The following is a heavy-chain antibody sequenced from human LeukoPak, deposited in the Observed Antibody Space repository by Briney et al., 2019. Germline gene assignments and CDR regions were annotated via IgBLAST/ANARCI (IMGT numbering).Heavy chain of an antibody. CDR2: INPNSGGT. J-gene: IGHJ5*02. CDR3: ARDSAAYWFDP. V-gene: IGHV1-2*02. D-gene: IGHD1-26*01. Sequence: ASVKVSCKASGYTFTGYIMHWVRQAPGQGLEWMGWINPNSGGTNYAQKFQGRVTMTRDTSISTAYMELSRLRSDGTAVYYCARDSAAYWFDPWGQGTLVTVSS. CDR1: GYTFTGYI.